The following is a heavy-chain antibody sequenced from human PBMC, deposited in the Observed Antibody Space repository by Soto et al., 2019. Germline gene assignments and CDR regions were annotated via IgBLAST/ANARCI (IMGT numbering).Heavy chain of an antibody. D-gene: IGHD3-10*01. CDR3: VRAVTMIRVVIIAPYFDY. CDR1: GNSISSGDHY. V-gene: IGHV4-30-4*01. CDR2: IHHSGNT. Sequence: QVQLQESGPGLIKPSQTLSLTCTVSGNSISSGDHYWSWIRQPPGKGLEWIGFIHHSGNTYYSPSLQSRAIISVDTSKNQVSLRLNDVSAADTAVYYCVRAVTMIRVVIIAPYFDYWGQGTLVTVSS. J-gene: IGHJ4*02.